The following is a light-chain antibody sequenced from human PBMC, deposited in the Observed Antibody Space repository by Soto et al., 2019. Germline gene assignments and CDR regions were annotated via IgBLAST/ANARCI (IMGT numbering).Light chain of an antibody. CDR2: GVS. CDR1: QSISNNY. CDR3: QQHGSAPYA. J-gene: IGKJ2*01. Sequence: EIVLTQSPGTLSLSPGERATLSCRASQSISNNYFAWYQHKPGQAPRLLIYGVSSRATGIPDRFSASGSGTDFTLTINGLEPEDFAVYYCQQHGSAPYAFGQGTTLEI. V-gene: IGKV3-20*01.